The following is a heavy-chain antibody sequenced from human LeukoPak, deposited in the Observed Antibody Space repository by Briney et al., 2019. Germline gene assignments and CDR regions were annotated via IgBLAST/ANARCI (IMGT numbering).Heavy chain of an antibody. CDR1: GFTFSSYS. CDR3: ARDLLNYYDSSGYDY. V-gene: IGHV3-21*01. Sequence: NPGGSLRLSCAASGFTFSSYSMNWVRQAPEKGLEWVSSISSSSSYIYYADSVKGRFTISRDNAKNSLYLQMNSLRAEDTAVYYCARDLLNYYDSSGYDYWGQGTLVTVSS. J-gene: IGHJ4*02. CDR2: ISSSSSYI. D-gene: IGHD3-22*01.